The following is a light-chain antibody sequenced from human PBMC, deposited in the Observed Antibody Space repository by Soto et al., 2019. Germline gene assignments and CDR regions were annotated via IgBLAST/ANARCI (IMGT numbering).Light chain of an antibody. V-gene: IGKV3-15*01. CDR2: GAS. J-gene: IGKJ1*01. Sequence: EIVMTQSPATLSVSPGERATLSCRASQSVGSDLAWYQHTPGQPPRLLIYGASTRATGIPGRFSGSGSGTEFTLTISSLQSEDFAVYFRQQYNNWPPWTFGPGTKVDIK. CDR3: QQYNNWPPWT. CDR1: QSVGSD.